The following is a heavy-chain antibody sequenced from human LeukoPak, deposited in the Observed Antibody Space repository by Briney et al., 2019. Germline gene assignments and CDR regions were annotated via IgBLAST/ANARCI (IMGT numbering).Heavy chain of an antibody. J-gene: IGHJ4*02. CDR3: VRDRKNYYFDY. CDR2: INGDGSST. V-gene: IGHV3-74*01. D-gene: IGHD1-14*01. Sequence: AGGSLRLSCAASGFTFSRYWRHWVRQAPGKGLVWVSRINGDGSSTSYADSVKGRFTISRDNAKNTLYLQMNSLRAEDTAVYYRVRDRKNYYFDYWGQGTLVTVSS. CDR1: GFTFSRYW.